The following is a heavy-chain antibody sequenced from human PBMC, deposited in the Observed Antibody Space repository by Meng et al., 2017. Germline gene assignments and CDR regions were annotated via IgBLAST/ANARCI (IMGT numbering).Heavy chain of an antibody. CDR2: ISYDGSNK. Sequence: GESLKISCAASGFTFSSYAMHWARQAPGKGLEWVAVISYDGSNKYYADSVKGRFTISRDNSKNTLYLQMNSLRAEDTAVYYCAKDMGIYGLGADYWGQGTLVTVSS. J-gene: IGHJ4*02. V-gene: IGHV3-30*07. CDR1: GFTFSSYA. D-gene: IGHD2/OR15-2a*01. CDR3: AKDMGIYGLGADY.